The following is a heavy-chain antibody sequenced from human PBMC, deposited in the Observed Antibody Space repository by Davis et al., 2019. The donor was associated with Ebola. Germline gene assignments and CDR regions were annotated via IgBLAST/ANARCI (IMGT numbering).Heavy chain of an antibody. J-gene: IGHJ4*02. CDR2: ISGSGGTT. Sequence: GGSLRLSCVASGFTFSSSDMSWVRQAPGKGLEWVSAISGSGGTTYYADAVKGRFTISRDNSKNTLYLQMNSVRDEDTATYYCAREYSSSGYWGQGTLVIVSP. CDR3: AREYSSSGY. D-gene: IGHD3-22*01. V-gene: IGHV3-23*01. CDR1: GFTFSSSD.